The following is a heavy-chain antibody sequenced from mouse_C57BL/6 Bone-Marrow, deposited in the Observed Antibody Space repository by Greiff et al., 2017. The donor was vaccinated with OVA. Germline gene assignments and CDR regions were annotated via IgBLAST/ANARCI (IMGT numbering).Heavy chain of an antibody. CDR2: IYIGNGYT. V-gene: IGHV1-58*01. J-gene: IGHJ2*01. D-gene: IGHD1-1*01. Sequence: VQLQQSGAELVRPGSSVKMSCKTSGYTFTSYGINWVKQRPGQGLEWIGYIYIGNGYTEYNEKFKGKATLTSDTSSSTAYMQLSSLTSEDSAVYYCTRRPPITTVGYYFDYWGQGTTLTVSS. CDR3: TRRPPITTVGYYFDY. CDR1: GYTFTSYG.